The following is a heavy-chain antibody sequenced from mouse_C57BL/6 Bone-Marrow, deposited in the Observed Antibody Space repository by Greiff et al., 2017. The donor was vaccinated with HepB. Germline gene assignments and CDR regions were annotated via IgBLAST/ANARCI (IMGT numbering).Heavy chain of an antibody. CDR1: GYTFTSYW. CDR2: IHPNSGST. Sequence: QVQLQQPGAELVKPGASVKLSCKASGYTFTSYWMHWVKQRPGQGLEWIGMIHPNSGSTNYNEKFKSKATLTVDKSSSTAYMQLSSLTSEDSAVYYCARGGLGRRWYFDVWGTGTTVTVSS. J-gene: IGHJ1*03. CDR3: ARGGLGRRWYFDV. D-gene: IGHD4-1*01. V-gene: IGHV1-64*01.